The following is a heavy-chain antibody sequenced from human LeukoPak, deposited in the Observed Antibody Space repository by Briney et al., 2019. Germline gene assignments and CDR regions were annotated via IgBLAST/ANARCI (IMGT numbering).Heavy chain of an antibody. CDR3: ARERSSSGGHNWFDP. V-gene: IGHV4-39*07. CDR2: VYYTGVT. D-gene: IGHD4-23*01. J-gene: IGHJ5*02. Sequence: SETLSLTCTVSGGYIITSGHYWGWLRQPPGKGLEWNGSVYYTGVTSTNPFFRSRMPISVDTSKKQFYLNPTSLTAGYAAVYYCARERSSSGGHNWFDPCGERTLVSASS. CDR1: GGYIITSGHY.